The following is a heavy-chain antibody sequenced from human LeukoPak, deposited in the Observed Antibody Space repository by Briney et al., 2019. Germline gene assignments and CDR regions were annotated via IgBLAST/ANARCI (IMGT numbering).Heavy chain of an antibody. CDR1: GGTFSSYA. D-gene: IGHD2-2*01. J-gene: IGHJ4*02. CDR3: ARAEVAGYCSSTSCLYFDY. V-gene: IGHV1-69*13. CDR2: IIPIFGTA. Sequence: SVKVSCKASGGTFSSYAINWVRQAPGQGLEWMGGIIPIFGTANYAQKFQGSVTITADESTSTAYMELSSLRSEDTAVYYCARAEVAGYCSSTSCLYFDYWGQGTLVTVSS.